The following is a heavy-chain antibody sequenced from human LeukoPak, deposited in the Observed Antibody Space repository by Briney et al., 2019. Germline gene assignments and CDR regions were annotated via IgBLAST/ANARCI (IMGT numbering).Heavy chain of an antibody. CDR3: ATGSRTYYYDSSGLYAY. V-gene: IGHV4-34*01. Sequence: SETLSLTCAVYGGSFSGYYWSWTRQPPGKGLEWIGEINHSGSTNYNPSLKSRVTISVDTSKNQFSLKLSSVTAADTAVYYCATGSRTYYYDSSGLYAYWGQGTLVTVSS. CDR2: INHSGST. D-gene: IGHD3-22*01. J-gene: IGHJ4*02. CDR1: GGSFSGYY.